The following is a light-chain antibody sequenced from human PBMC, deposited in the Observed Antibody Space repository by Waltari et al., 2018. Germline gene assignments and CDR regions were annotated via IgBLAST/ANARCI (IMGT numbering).Light chain of an antibody. CDR3: QQYDAYPYT. J-gene: IGKJ2*01. V-gene: IGKV1-5*03. CDR2: EAS. Sequence: DIQMTQSPSILSASIGDRVTITCRASQNIYNWLAWYQQKPGRAPNLLIYEASNLESGVPSRFSGSGSGTEFNLTINSLQPDDFATYYCQQYDAYPYTFGQGAKLEIK. CDR1: QNIYNW.